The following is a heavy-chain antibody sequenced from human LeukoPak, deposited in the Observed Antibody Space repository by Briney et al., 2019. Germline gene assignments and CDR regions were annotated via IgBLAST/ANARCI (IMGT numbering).Heavy chain of an antibody. CDR3: ARGSLLNPRYCTTTTCYSTMDV. J-gene: IGHJ6*04. D-gene: IGHD2-2*01. CDR2: IIPMSGTA. V-gene: IGHV1-69*05. Sequence: GASVKVSCKASGGVFTTYTISWVRQAPGQGLEWMGGIIPMSGTAKYAQKFQGRVTITTDESMSTAYMELSSLRSEDTAVYYCARGSLLNPRYCTTTTCYSTMDVWGKGTTDTVSS. CDR1: GGVFTTYT.